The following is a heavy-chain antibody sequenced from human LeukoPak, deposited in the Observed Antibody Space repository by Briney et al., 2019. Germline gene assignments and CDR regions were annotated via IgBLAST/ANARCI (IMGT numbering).Heavy chain of an antibody. CDR2: INPRDGET. J-gene: IGHJ4*02. V-gene: IGHV1-2*06. D-gene: IGHD3-3*01. CDR1: GYNFVGYD. CDR3: GRDWELRFHQGGLDY. Sequence: ASVKVSCKASGYNFVGYDIHWGRQVPGQGLEWMGRINPRDGETSFAQKFQGRVTMTGDTSISTAYMELSGLRSDDTAVYYCGRDWELRFHQGGLDYWGQGTLVTVSS.